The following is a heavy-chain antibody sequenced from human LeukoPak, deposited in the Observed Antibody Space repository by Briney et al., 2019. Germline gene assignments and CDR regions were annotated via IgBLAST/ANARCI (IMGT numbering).Heavy chain of an antibody. CDR1: GGSISSGDYY. J-gene: IGHJ3*02. CDR2: IYYSGST. CDR3: ARDRAGYSYGYGAFDI. Sequence: SETLSLTCTVSGGSISSGDYYWSWIRQPPGKGLEWIGYIYYSGSTYYNPSLKSRVTISVDTSKNQFSLKLSSVTAADTAVYYCARDRAGYSYGYGAFDIWGQGTMVTVSS. V-gene: IGHV4-30-4*01. D-gene: IGHD5-18*01.